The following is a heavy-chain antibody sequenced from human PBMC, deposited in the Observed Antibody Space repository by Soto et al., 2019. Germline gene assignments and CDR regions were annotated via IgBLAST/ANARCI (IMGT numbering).Heavy chain of an antibody. D-gene: IGHD3-10*01. CDR2: INPNSGGT. CDR3: AKQTGSGSYYNVGSGGHFDY. V-gene: IGHV1-2*04. CDR1: GYTFTGYY. J-gene: IGHJ4*02. Sequence: ASVKVSCKASGYTFTGYYMHWVRQAPGQGLEWMGWINPNSGGTNYAQKFQGWVTMTRDTSISTAYMELTSLRAEDTAVYYCAKQTGSGSYYNVGSGGHFDYWGQGTLVTVSS.